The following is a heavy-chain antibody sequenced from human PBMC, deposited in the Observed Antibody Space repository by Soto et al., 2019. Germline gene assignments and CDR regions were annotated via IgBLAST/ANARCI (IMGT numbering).Heavy chain of an antibody. CDR3: ARHGGSGLLWFGELLDGYFDY. D-gene: IGHD3-10*01. J-gene: IGHJ4*01. Sequence: PGGSLRLSCAASGFTFSSYSMNWVRQAPGKGLEWVSYISSSSSTIYYADSVKGRFTISRDNAKNSLYLQMNSLRAEDTAVYYCARHGGSGLLWFGELLDGYFDYWGHGTLVTV. CDR1: GFTFSSYS. V-gene: IGHV3-48*01. CDR2: ISSSSSTI.